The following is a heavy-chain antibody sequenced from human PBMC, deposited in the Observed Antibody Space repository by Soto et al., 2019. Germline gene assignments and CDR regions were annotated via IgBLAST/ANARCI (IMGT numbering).Heavy chain of an antibody. V-gene: IGHV3-72*01. CDR1: GFTFSDHF. Sequence: EVQLVESGGGLVQPGGSLSLSCAASGFTFSDHFMEWVRQAPGKGLEWVGRARHKPGPYMTEYAASVKGRFTISRDESKTSLFLQMNSLETEDTALYYCISPQRSSSDWPYYWGQGTLVSVSS. CDR3: ISPQRSSSDWPYY. J-gene: IGHJ4*02. CDR2: ARHKPGPYMT. D-gene: IGHD6-19*01.